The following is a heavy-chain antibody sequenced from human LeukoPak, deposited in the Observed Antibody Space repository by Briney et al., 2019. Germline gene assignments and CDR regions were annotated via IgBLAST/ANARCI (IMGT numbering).Heavy chain of an antibody. CDR1: GGSFSGYY. Sequence: SETLSPTCAVYGGSFSGYYWSWIRQPPGKGLEWIGEINHSGSTNYNPSLKSRVTISVDTSKNQFSLKLSSVTAADTAVYYCARGAHLRITMVRGVIPSYYGMDVWGQGTTVTVSS. CDR3: ARGAHLRITMVRGVIPSYYGMDV. V-gene: IGHV4-34*01. D-gene: IGHD3-10*01. CDR2: INHSGST. J-gene: IGHJ6*02.